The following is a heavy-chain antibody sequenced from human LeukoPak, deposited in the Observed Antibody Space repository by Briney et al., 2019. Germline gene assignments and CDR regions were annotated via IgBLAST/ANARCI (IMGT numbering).Heavy chain of an antibody. J-gene: IGHJ4*02. CDR2: ISNNGGYT. D-gene: IGHD2-15*01. CDR1: GFTFSSSA. Sequence: GGSLRLSCIASGFTFSSSAMSWVRQAPGKGLEWVSAISNNGGYTYYADSVQGRFTISRDNSKSTLCLQMNSLRAEDTAVYYCAKQLGYCSDGSCYFPYWGQGTLVTVSS. CDR3: AKQLGYCSDGSCYFPY. V-gene: IGHV3-23*01.